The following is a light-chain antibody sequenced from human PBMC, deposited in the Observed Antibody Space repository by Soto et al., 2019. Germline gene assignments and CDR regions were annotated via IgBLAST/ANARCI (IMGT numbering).Light chain of an antibody. J-gene: IGLJ1*01. CDR3: SSYTSSSPL. CDR1: TSDIAGYNY. Sequence: QSALAQPASVSGSPGQSITISCTGTTSDIAGYNYVSWYQQHPGKAPKLMIYEVSNRPSGVSYRFSGSRSGNTASLTISGLQAEDEADYYCSSYTSSSPLFGTGTKLTVL. V-gene: IGLV2-14*01. CDR2: EVS.